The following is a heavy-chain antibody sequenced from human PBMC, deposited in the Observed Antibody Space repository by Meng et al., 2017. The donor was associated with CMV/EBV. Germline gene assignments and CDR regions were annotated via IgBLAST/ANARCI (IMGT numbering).Heavy chain of an antibody. CDR2: IRSKANSYAT. CDR3: TRAVSGQPKFDY. J-gene: IGHJ4*02. CDR1: GFTFSGSA. V-gene: IGHV3-73*01. D-gene: IGHD2-2*01. Sequence: GESLKISCAASGFTFSGSAMHWVRQASGKGLEWVGRIRSKANSYATAYAASVKGRFTISRDDSKNTAYLQMNSLKTEDMAVYYCTRAVSGQPKFDYWGQGTLVTVSS.